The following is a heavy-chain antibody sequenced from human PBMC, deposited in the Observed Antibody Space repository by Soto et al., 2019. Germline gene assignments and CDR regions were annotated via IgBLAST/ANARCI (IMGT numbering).Heavy chain of an antibody. CDR3: ARRYGTAFEI. D-gene: IGHD3-16*01. CDR2: IYPGDSDT. CDR1: GYSFSNYW. J-gene: IGHJ3*02. Sequence: EVQLVQSGAEVKKPGESLKISCKDSGYSFSNYWIAWVRQMPGKGLEWMGIIYPGDSDTRYSPSFQGQVTISADKSIRTAYPQWSSLKASDTVMSYCARRYGTAFEIWGHGTRVTVSS. V-gene: IGHV5-51*01.